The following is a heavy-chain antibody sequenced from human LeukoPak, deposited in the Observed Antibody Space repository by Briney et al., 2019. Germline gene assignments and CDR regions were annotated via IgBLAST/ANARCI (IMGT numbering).Heavy chain of an antibody. Sequence: SETLSLTCTVSGGSISSYYWSWLRQPPGKGLEGIGYIYYSGSTNYNPSLKSRVTISVDTSKNQFSLKLSSVTAADTAVYYCARAPQGFWNYRGYFDYWGQGTLVTVSS. CDR2: IYYSGST. V-gene: IGHV4-59*01. J-gene: IGHJ4*02. D-gene: IGHD1-7*01. CDR1: GGSISSYY. CDR3: ARAPQGFWNYRGYFDY.